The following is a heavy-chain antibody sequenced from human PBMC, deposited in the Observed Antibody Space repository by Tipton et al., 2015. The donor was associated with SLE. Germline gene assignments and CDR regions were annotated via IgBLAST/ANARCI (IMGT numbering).Heavy chain of an antibody. CDR2: IYYSGST. CDR1: GGSISSHY. D-gene: IGHD6-19*01. CDR3: GVSGWYSSWFDP. Sequence: TLSLTCTVSGGSISSHYWSWIRQPPGKGLEWIGYIYYSGSTYYNPSLKSRVTISVDTSKNQFSLKLSSVTAADTAVYYCGVSGWYSSWFDPWGQGTLVTVSS. V-gene: IGHV4-59*04. J-gene: IGHJ5*02.